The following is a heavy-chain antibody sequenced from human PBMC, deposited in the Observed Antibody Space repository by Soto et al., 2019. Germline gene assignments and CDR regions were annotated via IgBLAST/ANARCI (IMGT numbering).Heavy chain of an antibody. J-gene: IGHJ4*02. V-gene: IGHV3-30*18. CDR3: AKDIGSSSWYWSATLDY. CDR1: GFTFSAFW. Sequence: GGSLRLSCAASGFTFSAFWMTWVRQAPGKGLEWVAVVSYDGTNKYYADSVKGRFTISRDNSKNTLYLQMNSLRAEDTAVYYCAKDIGSSSWYWSATLDYWGQGTLVTVSS. CDR2: VSYDGTNK. D-gene: IGHD6-13*01.